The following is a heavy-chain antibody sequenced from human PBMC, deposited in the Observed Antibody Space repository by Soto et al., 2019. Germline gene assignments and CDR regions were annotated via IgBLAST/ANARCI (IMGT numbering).Heavy chain of an antibody. Sequence: ASVKVSCKASGYTFTSYYMHWVRQAPGQGLEWMGIINPSGGSTSYAQKFQGRVTMTRDTSTSTAYMELSSLRSEDTAVYYCARALTVTDIVVVPAADDAFDIWGQGTMVTVSS. CDR2: INPSGGST. D-gene: IGHD2-2*01. CDR3: ARALTVTDIVVVPAADDAFDI. J-gene: IGHJ3*02. V-gene: IGHV1-46*03. CDR1: GYTFTSYY.